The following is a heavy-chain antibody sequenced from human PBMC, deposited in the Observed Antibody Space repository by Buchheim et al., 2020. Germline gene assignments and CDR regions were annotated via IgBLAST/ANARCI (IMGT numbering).Heavy chain of an antibody. CDR2: ISYDGSNK. D-gene: IGHD5-24*01. Sequence: QVQLVESGGGVVQPGRSLRLSCAASGFTFSSYAMHWVRQAPGKGLEWVAVISYDGSNKYYADYVKGRFTISRDNSKNTPYLQMNSLRAEDTAVYYCARDLAYRDGYNPPFDYWGQGTL. CDR3: ARDLAYRDGYNPPFDY. J-gene: IGHJ4*02. V-gene: IGHV3-30-3*01. CDR1: GFTFSSYA.